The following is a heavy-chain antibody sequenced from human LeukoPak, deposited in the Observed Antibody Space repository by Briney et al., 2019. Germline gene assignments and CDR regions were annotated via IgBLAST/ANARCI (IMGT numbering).Heavy chain of an antibody. CDR3: ARGLAGAYRIMDV. J-gene: IGHJ6*02. CDR2: ISDDGTTT. Sequence: GGALRLSCVASGFTFNTYWIHWVRHGPRKGLVWVSLISDDGTTTNYADSVKGRFTVSRDNAKNTLYLQMNSLRAEDAAVYYCARGLAGAYRIMDVWGQGTTVTVS. D-gene: IGHD6-19*01. CDR1: GFTFNTYW. V-gene: IGHV3-74*01.